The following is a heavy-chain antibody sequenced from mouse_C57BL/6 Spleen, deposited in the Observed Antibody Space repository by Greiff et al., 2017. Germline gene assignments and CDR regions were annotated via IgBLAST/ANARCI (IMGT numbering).Heavy chain of an antibody. CDR1: GYSFTGYY. V-gene: IGHV1-42*01. Sequence: VQLQQPGPELVKPGASVKISCKASGYSFTGYYMNWVKQSPEKSLEWIGEINPSTGGTTYNQKFKAKATLTVDKSSSTAYMQLKSLTSEDSAVYYCARRGPYQAWFAYWGQGTLVTVSA. CDR2: INPSTGGT. D-gene: IGHD3-2*02. CDR3: ARRGPYQAWFAY. J-gene: IGHJ3*01.